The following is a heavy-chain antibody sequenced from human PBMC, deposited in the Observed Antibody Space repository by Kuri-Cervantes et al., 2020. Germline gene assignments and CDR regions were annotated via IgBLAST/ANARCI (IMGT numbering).Heavy chain of an antibody. CDR2: IIPIFGTA. J-gene: IGHJ3*02. CDR1: GYTFTSYG. V-gene: IGHV1-69*13. CDR3: ARDGHTFPAAFDI. Sequence: SVKVSCKASGYTFTSYGISWVRQAPGQGLEWMGGIIPIFGTANYAQKFQGRVTITADESTSTAYMELSSLRSEDTAVYYCARDGHTFPAAFDIWGQGTMVTVSS. D-gene: IGHD2-2*02.